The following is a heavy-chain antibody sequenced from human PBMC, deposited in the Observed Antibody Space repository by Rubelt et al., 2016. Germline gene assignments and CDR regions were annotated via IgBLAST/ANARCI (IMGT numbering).Heavy chain of an antibody. Sequence: QVQLVQSGAEVKKPGSSVKVSCKASGGTFSSYAISWVRQAPGQGLEWMGGIIPIFGTANYEQKFQGGGTITADESTSPAYMELSSLRSEDTAVYYCAREQQLVGGWFDPWGQGTLVTVSS. CDR3: AREQQLVGGWFDP. D-gene: IGHD6-13*01. V-gene: IGHV1-69*01. J-gene: IGHJ5*02. CDR2: IIPIFGTA. CDR1: GGTFSSYA.